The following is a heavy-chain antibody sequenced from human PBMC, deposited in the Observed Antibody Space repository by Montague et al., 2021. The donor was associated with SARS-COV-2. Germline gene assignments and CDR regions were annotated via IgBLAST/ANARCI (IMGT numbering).Heavy chain of an antibody. CDR2: ISSGSSFI. CDR1: GFTFGTST. Sequence: SLRPSGAASGFTFGTSTMIWVRQAPGKGLEWVSSISSGSSFILYADSVKGRFTISRDNAGNSLYLQMDSLRPEDTAVYFCARDRYSNASPDYWGQGTLVTVSS. V-gene: IGHV3-21*01. J-gene: IGHJ4*02. CDR3: ARDRYSNASPDY. D-gene: IGHD1-26*01.